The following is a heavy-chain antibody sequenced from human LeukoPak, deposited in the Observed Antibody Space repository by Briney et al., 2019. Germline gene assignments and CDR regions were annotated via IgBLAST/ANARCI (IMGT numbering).Heavy chain of an antibody. Sequence: SETLSLTCTVSGGSISSYYWNWIRQPAGKGLEWIGRIHTSGSTNYNPSLKSRVTMSVDTSKNQFSLKLSSVTAADTAVYYCARSMKRYYYDSSGYSFDYWGQGTLVTVSS. CDR3: ARSMKRYYYDSSGYSFDY. J-gene: IGHJ4*02. CDR1: GGSISSYY. V-gene: IGHV4-4*07. CDR2: IHTSGST. D-gene: IGHD3-22*01.